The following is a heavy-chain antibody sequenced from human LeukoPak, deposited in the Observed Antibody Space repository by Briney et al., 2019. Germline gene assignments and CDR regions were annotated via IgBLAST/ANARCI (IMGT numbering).Heavy chain of an antibody. CDR1: GFTFSSYW. CDR3: ARGYGDYVSQVDY. V-gene: IGHV3-74*01. D-gene: IGHD4-17*01. J-gene: IGHJ4*02. Sequence: GSLRLSCAASGFTFSSYWMHWVRQAPGKGLVWVSRINSDGGRTTYADSVKGRFTISRDNAKNTLYLQMNSLRAEDTAVYYCARGYGDYVSQVDYWGQGTLVTVSS. CDR2: INSDGGRT.